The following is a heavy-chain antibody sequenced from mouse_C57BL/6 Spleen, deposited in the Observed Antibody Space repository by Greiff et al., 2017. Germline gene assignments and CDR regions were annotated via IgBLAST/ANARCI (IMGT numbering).Heavy chain of an antibody. Sequence: QVQLQQPGAELVKPGASVKLSCKASGYTFTSYWMHWVKQRPGQGLEWIGMIHPNSGSTNYNEKFKSKATLTVDKSSSTAYMQLSSLTSEDSAVYYCAIYYCGSSPYAMDDWGQGTTVTVAS. CDR2: IHPNSGST. CDR1: GYTFTSYW. CDR3: AIYYCGSSPYAMDD. V-gene: IGHV1-64*01. J-gene: IGHJ4*01. D-gene: IGHD1-1*01.